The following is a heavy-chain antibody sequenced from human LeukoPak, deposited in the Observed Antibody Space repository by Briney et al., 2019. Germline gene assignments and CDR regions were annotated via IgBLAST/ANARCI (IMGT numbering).Heavy chain of an antibody. CDR2: IRFDGSNK. CDR3: ARARGVIIPFDAFDI. V-gene: IGHV3-30*02. J-gene: IGHJ3*02. D-gene: IGHD3-10*01. CDR1: GFTFSSYG. Sequence: GGSLRLSCAASGFTFSSYGMHWVRQAPGKGLEWVTFIRFDGSNKYYADSVKGRFTISRDNSKNTLYLQMNSLRAEDTAVYYCARARGVIIPFDAFDIWGQGTMVTVSS.